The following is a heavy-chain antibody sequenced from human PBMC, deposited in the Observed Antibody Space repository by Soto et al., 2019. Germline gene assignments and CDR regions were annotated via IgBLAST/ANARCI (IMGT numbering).Heavy chain of an antibody. CDR1: GYTFTSYG. CDR2: ISAYNGNT. J-gene: IGHJ6*03. V-gene: IGHV1-18*01. D-gene: IGHD3-3*01. Sequence: QVQLVQSGAEVKKPGASVKVSCKASGYTFTSYGLSWVRQAPGQGLDWMGWISAYNGNTNNTQKLQGRVTMTTDSSLSTAYMGLRSLRSDDTAVFYCAGEYCAFGSGYTKVGYYYRVVWGKGTTVTVSS. CDR3: AGEYCAFGSGYTKVGYYYRVV.